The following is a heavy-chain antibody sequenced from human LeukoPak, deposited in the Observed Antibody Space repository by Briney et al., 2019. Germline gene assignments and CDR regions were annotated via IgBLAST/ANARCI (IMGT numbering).Heavy chain of an antibody. J-gene: IGHJ3*02. CDR3: ARGRDYAFDI. Sequence: PGGSLRLSCAASGFPFSSYNMNWVRQAPGKGLEWVAVISYDGSNKYYADSVKGRFTISRDNSKNTLYLQMNSLRAEDTAVYYCARGRDYAFDIWAKGQWSPSLQ. V-gene: IGHV3-30-3*01. D-gene: IGHD5-24*01. CDR1: GFPFSSYN. CDR2: ISYDGSNK.